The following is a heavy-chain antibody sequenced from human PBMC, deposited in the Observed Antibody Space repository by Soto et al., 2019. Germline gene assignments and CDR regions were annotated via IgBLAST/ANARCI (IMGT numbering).Heavy chain of an antibody. D-gene: IGHD2-15*01. Sequence: EVQLVESGGGLVQPGRSLRLSCAASGFTFDDYAMHWVRQAPGKGLEWVSGISWNSGSIGYADSVKGRFTISRDNAKNSLYLQMNSLRAEDTALYYCAKGGIVVVVAATSEAFDIWAKGQWSPSLQ. V-gene: IGHV3-9*01. CDR1: GFTFDDYA. CDR2: ISWNSGSI. CDR3: AKGGIVVVVAATSEAFDI. J-gene: IGHJ3*02.